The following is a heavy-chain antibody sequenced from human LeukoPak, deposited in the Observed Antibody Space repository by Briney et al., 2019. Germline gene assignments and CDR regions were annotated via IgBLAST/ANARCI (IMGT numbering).Heavy chain of an antibody. V-gene: IGHV1-18*01. CDR2: ISAYNGNT. Sequence: ASVKVSCKASGYTFTSYGISWVRQAPGQGLEWMGWISAYNGNTNYAQKLQGRVTMTTDTSTSTAYMELRSLRSDDTAVYYCARVLRVVGRGRDSSGSSGYWGQGTLVTVSS. CDR3: ARVLRVVGRGRDSSGSSGY. D-gene: IGHD3-22*01. J-gene: IGHJ4*02. CDR1: GYTFTSYG.